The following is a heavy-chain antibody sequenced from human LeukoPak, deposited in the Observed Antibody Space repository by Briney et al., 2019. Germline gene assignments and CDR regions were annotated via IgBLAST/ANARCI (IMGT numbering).Heavy chain of an antibody. CDR2: IHYTGIT. CDR3: ARAGGYTYGLDY. Sequence: SETLSLTCTASRGSFSSHYRTWIRQPPGKGLECIGYIHYTGITNYNPSLESRVTISLDTSKNQLSLKLKPMTAADKAVYYCARAGGYTYGLDYWGQGTLVTVSS. J-gene: IGHJ4*02. V-gene: IGHV4-59*11. D-gene: IGHD5-18*01. CDR1: RGSFSSHY.